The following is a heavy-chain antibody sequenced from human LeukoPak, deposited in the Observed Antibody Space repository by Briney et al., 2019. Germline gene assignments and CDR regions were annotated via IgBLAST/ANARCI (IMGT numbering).Heavy chain of an antibody. J-gene: IGHJ6*03. Sequence: SETLSLTCAVYGGSFSGYYWSWIRQPPGKGLEWIGEINHSGSTNYNPSLKSRVTISVDTSKNQFSLKLSSVTAADTAVYYCARHAWVYYGSGRGYYYMDVWGKGTTVTISS. V-gene: IGHV4-34*01. CDR2: INHSGST. CDR3: ARHAWVYYGSGRGYYYMDV. CDR1: GGSFSGYY. D-gene: IGHD3-10*01.